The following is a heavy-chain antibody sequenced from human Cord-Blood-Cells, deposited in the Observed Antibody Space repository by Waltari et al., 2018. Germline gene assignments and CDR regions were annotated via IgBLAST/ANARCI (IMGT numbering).Heavy chain of an antibody. V-gene: IGHV1-69*01. CDR3: ARDRCRSYWYFDL. Sequence: QVQLVQSGAEVKKPGSSVKVSCKASGGTFSSYAISWVRQAPGQGLEWMGGIIPIFSKANYAQKFQGRVTITADESTSTAYMELSSLRSEDTAVYYCARDRCRSYWYFDLWGRGTLVTVSS. J-gene: IGHJ2*01. D-gene: IGHD2-15*01. CDR2: IIPIFSKA. CDR1: GGTFSSYA.